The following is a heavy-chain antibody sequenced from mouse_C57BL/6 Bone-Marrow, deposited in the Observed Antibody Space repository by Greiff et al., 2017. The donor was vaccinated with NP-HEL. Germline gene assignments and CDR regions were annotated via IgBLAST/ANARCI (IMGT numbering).Heavy chain of an antibody. CDR1: GFNIKDDY. J-gene: IGHJ3*01. CDR2: IDPENGDT. Sequence: EVQGVESGAELVRPGASVKLSCTASGFNIKDDYMHWVKQRPEQGLEWIGWIDPENGDTEYASKFQGKATITADTSSNTAYLQLSSLTSEDTAVYYCTTSWDGFAYWGQGTLVTVSA. V-gene: IGHV14-4*01. D-gene: IGHD4-1*01. CDR3: TTSWDGFAY.